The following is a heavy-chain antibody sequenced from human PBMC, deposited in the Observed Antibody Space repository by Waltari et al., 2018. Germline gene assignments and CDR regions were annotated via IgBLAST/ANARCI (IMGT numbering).Heavy chain of an antibody. V-gene: IGHV3-30*02. J-gene: IGHJ4*02. Sequence: VQLLESVGGVVQPVWSLILSCSSSGFPFSNFLLPSVLLPPGKGLEWVAFIRYDGTNKYHADSVKGRFTISRDNSKNTLYLQMNSLRTEDTAVYYCAKDIGLNYFDYWGQGTLVTVSS. D-gene: IGHD2-15*01. CDR2: IRYDGTNK. CDR1: GFPFSNFL. CDR3: AKDIGLNYFDY.